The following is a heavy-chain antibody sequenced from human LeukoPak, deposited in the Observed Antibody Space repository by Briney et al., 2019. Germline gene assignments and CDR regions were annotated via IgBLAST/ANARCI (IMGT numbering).Heavy chain of an antibody. V-gene: IGHV3-23*01. CDR2: IDGSGATI. J-gene: IGHJ4*02. Sequence: GGSLRLSCAASGFRFSIYGMSWVRQAPGKGLEWVSAIDGSGATIFYADPVKGRFTISRDNSKNTLYLQMNSLRAEDTAVYYCARDVSYWGQGTLVTVSS. CDR3: ARDVSY. CDR1: GFRFSIYG.